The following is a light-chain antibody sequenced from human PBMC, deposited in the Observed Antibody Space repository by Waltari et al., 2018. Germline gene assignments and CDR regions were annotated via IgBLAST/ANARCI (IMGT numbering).Light chain of an antibody. CDR1: KLGDKY. CDR2: QDN. Sequence: SYELTQPPSVSVSPGQTASITCSGYKLGDKYPSWHQQKPGQSPVLVIYQDNKRPSGIPERISGSNSGNTATLTISVTQTMDEADYYCQAWDSRTVEVVFGGGTKLTVL. J-gene: IGLJ2*01. V-gene: IGLV3-1*01. CDR3: QAWDSRTVEVV.